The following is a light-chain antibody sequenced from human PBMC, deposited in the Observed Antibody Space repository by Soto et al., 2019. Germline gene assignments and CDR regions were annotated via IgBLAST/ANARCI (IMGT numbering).Light chain of an antibody. J-gene: IGKJ1*01. CDR1: QSVSHNY. CDR3: QQYDRSWT. V-gene: IGKV3-20*01. Sequence: EIVLTQSPGTLSLSPGERATLSCRASQSVSHNYLAWYQQKPGQSPKLLIYGASSRATGIPDRFSGSGSGTDFILTISGLEPEDFAVYYCQQYDRSWTFGQGTKVEIK. CDR2: GAS.